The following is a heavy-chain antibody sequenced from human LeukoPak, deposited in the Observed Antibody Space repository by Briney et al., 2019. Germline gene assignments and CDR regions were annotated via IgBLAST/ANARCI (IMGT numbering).Heavy chain of an antibody. V-gene: IGHV4-34*01. CDR3: ARGRYYDFWSGYYAAGGYFDY. D-gene: IGHD3-3*01. J-gene: IGHJ4*02. Sequence: SETLSLTCAVYGGSFSGYYWSWIRQPPGKGLEWIGEINHSGSTNYNPSLKSRVTISVDTSKNQFSLKLSPVTAADTAVYYCARGRYYDFWSGYYAAGGYFDYWGQGTLVTVSS. CDR2: INHSGST. CDR1: GGSFSGYY.